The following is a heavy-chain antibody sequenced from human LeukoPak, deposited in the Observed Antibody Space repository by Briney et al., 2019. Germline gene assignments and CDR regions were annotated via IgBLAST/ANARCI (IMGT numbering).Heavy chain of an antibody. Sequence: SQTLSLTCTVSGGSISSGDYYWSWIRQPPGKGLEWIGYIYYSGSTYYNPSLKSRVTISVDTSKNQLPLKLSSVTAADTAVYYCAREGELLDGDYGGYFDYWGQGTLVTVSS. CDR3: AREGELLDGDYGGYFDY. D-gene: IGHD4-17*01. CDR1: GGSISSGDYY. CDR2: IYYSGST. J-gene: IGHJ4*02. V-gene: IGHV4-30-4*01.